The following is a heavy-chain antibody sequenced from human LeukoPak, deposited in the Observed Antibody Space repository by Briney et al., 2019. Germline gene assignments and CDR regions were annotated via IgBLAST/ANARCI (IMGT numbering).Heavy chain of an antibody. D-gene: IGHD3-22*01. J-gene: IGHJ4*02. CDR1: GFTFTSYW. CDR3: ARRRYYYDSSGYYYQTYYFDY. CDR2: IKQDGSEK. V-gene: IGHV3-7*01. Sequence: GGSLRLSCAASGFTFTSYWMSWVRQAPGKGLEWVANIKQDGSEKYYVDSVKGRFTISRGNAKNSLYLQMNSLRAEDTAVYYCARRRYYYDSSGYYYQTYYFDYWGQGTLVTVSS.